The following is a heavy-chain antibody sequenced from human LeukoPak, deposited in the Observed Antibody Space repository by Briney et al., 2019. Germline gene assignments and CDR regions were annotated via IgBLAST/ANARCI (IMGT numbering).Heavy chain of an antibody. V-gene: IGHV1-69*06. CDR2: IIPIFGTA. D-gene: IGHD3-9*01. J-gene: IGHJ4*02. Sequence: ASVKVSCKASGGTFSSYAISWVRQAPGQGLEWMGGIIPIFGTANYAQKFQGRVTITADKSTSTAYMELSSLRPEDTAVYYCAAILTGYYDAFDYWGQGTLVTVSS. CDR1: GGTFSSYA. CDR3: AAILTGYYDAFDY.